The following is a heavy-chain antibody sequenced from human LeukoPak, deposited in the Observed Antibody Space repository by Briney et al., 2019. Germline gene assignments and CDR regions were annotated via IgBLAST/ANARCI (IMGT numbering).Heavy chain of an antibody. V-gene: IGHV3-9*01. CDR2: ISWNSGSI. CDR1: GFTFDDYA. Sequence: GGSLRLSCAASGFTFDDYAMHWVRQAPGKGLEWVSGISWNSGSIGYADSVKGRFTISRDNAKNSLYLQMNSLRAEDTALYYCAKDIFPESQLPPAGAFDIWGQGTMVTVSS. D-gene: IGHD2-2*01. CDR3: AKDIFPESQLPPAGAFDI. J-gene: IGHJ3*02.